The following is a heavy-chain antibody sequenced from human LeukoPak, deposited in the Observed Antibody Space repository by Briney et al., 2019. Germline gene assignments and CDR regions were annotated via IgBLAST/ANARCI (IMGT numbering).Heavy chain of an antibody. CDR3: ARLGGDTYYFGSASYPNWYFDL. CDR1: GYTFATYW. D-gene: IGHD3-10*01. Sequence: GESLKISCQASGYTFATYWIGWVRQMPGKGLECMGIIYPDDSDTTYSPSFQGQVTISADKSFSTAYLQWSSLKASDTAIYYCARLGGDTYYFGSASYPNWYFDLWGRGTLVTVSS. CDR2: IYPDDSDT. J-gene: IGHJ2*01. V-gene: IGHV5-51*01.